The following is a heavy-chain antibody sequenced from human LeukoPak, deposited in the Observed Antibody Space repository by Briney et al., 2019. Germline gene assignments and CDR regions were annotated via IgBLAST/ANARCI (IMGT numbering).Heavy chain of an antibody. CDR1: GFTFSSYS. D-gene: IGHD3-9*01. Sequence: GGSLRLSCAASGFTFSSYSMNWVRQAPGKGLEWVSYISSSSSTIYYADSVKGRFTISRDNAKNPLYLQMNSLRAEDTAVYYCASSLRYFDWNYYYYGMDVWGQGTTVTVSS. CDR2: ISSSSSTI. J-gene: IGHJ6*02. CDR3: ASSLRYFDWNYYYYGMDV. V-gene: IGHV3-48*04.